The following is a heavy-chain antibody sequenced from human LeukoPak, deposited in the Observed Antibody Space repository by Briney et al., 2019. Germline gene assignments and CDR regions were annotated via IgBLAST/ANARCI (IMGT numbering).Heavy chain of an antibody. CDR2: IYHSGST. V-gene: IGHV4-38-2*01. CDR1: GYSISSGYY. Sequence: SETLSLTCAVSGYSISSGYYWGWIRQPPGKGLEWIGSIYHSGSTYYNPSLKSRVTISVDTSKNQFSLKLSSVTAAGTAVYYCARGHLYRATKTPFDYWGQGTLVTVSS. D-gene: IGHD2-8*01. CDR3: ARGHLYRATKTPFDY. J-gene: IGHJ4*02.